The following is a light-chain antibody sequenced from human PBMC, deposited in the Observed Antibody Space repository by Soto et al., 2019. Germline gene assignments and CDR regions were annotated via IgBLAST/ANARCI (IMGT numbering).Light chain of an antibody. V-gene: IGLV2-23*01. Sequence: QSALTQPASVSGSPGQSITISCTGTSSDVGSYNLVSWYQQHPGKAPKLMIYEGSKRPSGVSNRFSGSKSGNTASLTISGLQAEDEADYYCCSNAGSSTDVCGIGTKVTVL. J-gene: IGLJ1*01. CDR2: EGS. CDR1: SSDVGSYNL. CDR3: CSNAGSSTDV.